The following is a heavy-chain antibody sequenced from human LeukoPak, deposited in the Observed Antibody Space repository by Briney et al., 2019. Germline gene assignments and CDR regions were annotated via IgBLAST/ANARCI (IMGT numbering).Heavy chain of an antibody. D-gene: IGHD3-22*01. J-gene: IGHJ6*03. Sequence: SETLSLTCAVYGGSFSGYYWSWIRQPPGKGLEWIGEINRSGSTNYNPSLKSRVTISVDPSKNQFSLKLSSVTAADTAVYYCARGRQDVTMIVVVMTAVSYYLDVWGKGTTVTVS. CDR3: ARGRQDVTMIVVVMTAVSYYLDV. V-gene: IGHV4-34*01. CDR2: INRSGST. CDR1: GGSFSGYY.